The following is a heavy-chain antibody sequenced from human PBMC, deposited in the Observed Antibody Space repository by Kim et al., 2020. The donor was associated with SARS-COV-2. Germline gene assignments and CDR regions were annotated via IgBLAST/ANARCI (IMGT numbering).Heavy chain of an antibody. Sequence: GGSLRLSCAASGFTFSSYSMNWVRQAPGKGLEWVSSISSSSSYIYYADSVKGRFTISRDNAKNSLHLQMNSLRAEDTAVYYCARDGIGFGERIWYFDLWGRGALVAVSS. D-gene: IGHD3-10*01. J-gene: IGHJ2*01. CDR1: GFTFSSYS. CDR2: ISSSSSYI. V-gene: IGHV3-21*01. CDR3: ARDGIGFGERIWYFDL.